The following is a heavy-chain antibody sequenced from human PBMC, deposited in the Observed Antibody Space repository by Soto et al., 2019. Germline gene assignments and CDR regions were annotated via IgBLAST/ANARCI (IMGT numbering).Heavy chain of an antibody. D-gene: IGHD5-18*01. CDR1: GFTFSTYG. CDR2: ISYDGSNK. CDR3: ATGFSYSVIDY. V-gene: IGHV3-30*03. Sequence: QVQLVESGGGVVQPGRSLRLSCAASGFTFSTYGMHWVRQAPGKGLEWVAVISYDGSNKYYADSVKGRFTTSTDNSKNTLYLQMSTLRAEDTAVYSCATGFSYSVIDYWGQGTLVTVSS. J-gene: IGHJ4*02.